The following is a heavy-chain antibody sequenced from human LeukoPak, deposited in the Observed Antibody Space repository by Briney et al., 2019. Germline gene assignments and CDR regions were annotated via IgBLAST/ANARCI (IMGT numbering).Heavy chain of an antibody. Sequence: GGSLRLSRAASGFTFSSYWMNWVRQAPGKGLEWVANIKQDGSKIYYVDSVKGRFTISRDSAKNSLYLQMNSLRAEDTAVYYCARAMDVWGQGTTVTVSS. CDR1: GFTFSSYW. CDR3: ARAMDV. V-gene: IGHV3-7*03. J-gene: IGHJ6*02. CDR2: IKQDGSKI.